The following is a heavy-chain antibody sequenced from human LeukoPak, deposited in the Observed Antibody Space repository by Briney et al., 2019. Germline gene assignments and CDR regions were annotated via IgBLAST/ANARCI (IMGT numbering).Heavy chain of an antibody. Sequence: SESLSLTCTVSGGSISSYYWSWIRQPAGKGLEWIGRIYTSGSTNYNPSLKSRVTMSVDTSKNQFSLKLSSVTAADTAVYYCARRGYQLPYFWFDPWGQGTLVTVSS. CDR1: GGSISSYY. V-gene: IGHV4-4*07. D-gene: IGHD2-2*01. J-gene: IGHJ5*02. CDR3: ARRGYQLPYFWFDP. CDR2: IYTSGST.